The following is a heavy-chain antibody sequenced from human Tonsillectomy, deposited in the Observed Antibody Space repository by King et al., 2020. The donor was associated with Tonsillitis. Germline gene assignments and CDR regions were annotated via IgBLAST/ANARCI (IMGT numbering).Heavy chain of an antibody. Sequence: LQLQESGSGLVKPSQTLSLTCAVSGVSISSGGYSWSWIRQPPGKGLEWIGYIYEGGNTDYNPSLKSRVTISVDRSKNQFSLRLSSVTAADTAVYYCTKSSAEGYDAFDIWGQGTMVTVSS. CDR3: TKSSAEGYDAFDI. D-gene: IGHD3-22*01. J-gene: IGHJ3*02. CDR1: GVSISSGGYS. V-gene: IGHV4-30-2*01. CDR2: IYEGGNT.